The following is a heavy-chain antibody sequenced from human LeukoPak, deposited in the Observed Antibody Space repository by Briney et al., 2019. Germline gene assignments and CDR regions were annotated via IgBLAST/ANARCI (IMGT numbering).Heavy chain of an antibody. J-gene: IGHJ4*02. Sequence: ASVKVSCKASGYTFTGYYMHWVRQAPGQGLEWMEWINPNSGGTNYAQKFQGRVTMTRDTSISTAYMELSRLRSDDTAVYYCARVGVLGGGYYSLSYWGQGTLVTVSS. CDR1: GYTFTGYY. CDR2: INPNSGGT. D-gene: IGHD3-10*01. V-gene: IGHV1-2*02. CDR3: ARVGVLGGGYYSLSY.